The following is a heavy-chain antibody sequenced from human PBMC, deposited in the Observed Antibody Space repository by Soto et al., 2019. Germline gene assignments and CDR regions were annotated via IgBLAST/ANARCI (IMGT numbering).Heavy chain of an antibody. CDR3: ARDRQSYYDSSGYDAFDI. V-gene: IGHV3-48*03. CDR2: ISSSGSTI. J-gene: IGHJ3*02. Sequence: GGSLRLSCAASGFTFSSYEMNWVRQAPGKGLEWVSYISSSGSTIYYADSVKGRFTISRDNAKNSLYLQTNSLRAEDTAVYYCARDRQSYYDSSGYDAFDIWGQGTMVTVSS. CDR1: GFTFSSYE. D-gene: IGHD3-22*01.